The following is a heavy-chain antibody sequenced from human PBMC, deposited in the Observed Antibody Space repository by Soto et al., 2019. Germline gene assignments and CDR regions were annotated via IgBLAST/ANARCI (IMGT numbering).Heavy chain of an antibody. Sequence: QITLKESGPTLVKPTQTLTLTCTFSGFSLSTSGVGVGWIRQPPGKALEWLALIYWDDDKRYSPSLKSRLTITKDTSKNQVVLTMTNMDPVDTATYPGADRQWFGGSGNKRYNWFDPWGQGTLVTVSS. CDR1: GFSLSTSGVG. D-gene: IGHD3-10*01. J-gene: IGHJ5*02. V-gene: IGHV2-5*02. CDR2: IYWDDDK. CDR3: ADRQWFGGSGNKRYNWFDP.